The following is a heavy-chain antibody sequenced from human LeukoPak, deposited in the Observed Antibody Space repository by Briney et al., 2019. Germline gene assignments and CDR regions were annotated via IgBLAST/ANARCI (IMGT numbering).Heavy chain of an antibody. Sequence: GRSLRLSCAASGFTFSNYGIHWVRQAPGKGLEWVTFIQTDGNTKYYADSVRGRFTISRDNSKNTASLQMNSLRAEDTAVYYCAREESSLVLGGLAYWGQGTLVTVSS. CDR2: IQTDGNTK. CDR3: AREESSLVLGGLAY. J-gene: IGHJ4*02. V-gene: IGHV3-33*01. D-gene: IGHD6-13*01. CDR1: GFTFSNYG.